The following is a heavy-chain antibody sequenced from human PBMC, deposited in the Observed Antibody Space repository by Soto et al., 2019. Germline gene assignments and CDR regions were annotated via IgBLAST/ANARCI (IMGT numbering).Heavy chain of an antibody. CDR2: MNPNSGNT. CDR1: GDTFTNYD. J-gene: IGHJ6*02. CDR3: GRGRNGMDL. V-gene: IGHV1-8*01. Sequence: QVQLVQSGAEVKKPGASVKVSCKASGDTFTNYDINWVRQATGQGLEWMGRMNPNSGNTGYAQKFQGRVTMTRNTSIATAYMELGSLGSEYTAVYFCGRGRNGMDLWGQGTMVTVSS.